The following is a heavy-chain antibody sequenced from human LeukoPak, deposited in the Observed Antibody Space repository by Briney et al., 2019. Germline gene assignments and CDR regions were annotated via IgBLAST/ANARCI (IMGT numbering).Heavy chain of an antibody. CDR3: ARVRHCSTGVCYSAFDI. D-gene: IGHD2-8*01. Sequence: GGSLRLSCAASQFTLSRYWMHWVRQAPGKGLVWVSRINSDGSNKSYADSVKGRFTISRDDAKNTLYLQMNSLRAEDTAVYYCARVRHCSTGVCYSAFDIWGQGTMVTVSS. V-gene: IGHV3-74*01. CDR2: INSDGSNK. J-gene: IGHJ3*02. CDR1: QFTLSRYW.